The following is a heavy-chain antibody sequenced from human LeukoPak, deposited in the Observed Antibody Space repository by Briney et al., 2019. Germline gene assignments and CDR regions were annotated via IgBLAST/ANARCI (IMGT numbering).Heavy chain of an antibody. CDR1: GGSISNYY. D-gene: IGHD3-10*01. Sequence: PSETLSLTCTVPGGSISNYYWSWLRQPPGKGLEWIGYIYYSGSTNYNPSLKSRVTISVDTSSNQFSLKLNSVTAADTAVYYCARRAYGSGSFNRYHFDYWGQGTLVAVSS. CDR3: ARRAYGSGSFNRYHFDY. V-gene: IGHV4-59*08. J-gene: IGHJ4*02. CDR2: IYYSGST.